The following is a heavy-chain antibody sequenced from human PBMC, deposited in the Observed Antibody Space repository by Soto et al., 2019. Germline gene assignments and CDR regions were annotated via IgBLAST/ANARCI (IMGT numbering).Heavy chain of an antibody. CDR1: GGTFSSYA. Sequence: QVQLVQSGAEVKKPGSSVKVSCKASGGTFSSYAISWVRQAPGQGLEWMGGIIPIFGTANYAQKFQGRVTITADESTSTAYMELGSLRSEDTAVYYCARGLGGVGATQYYFDYWGQGTLVTVSS. D-gene: IGHD1-26*01. CDR2: IIPIFGTA. J-gene: IGHJ4*02. CDR3: ARGLGGVGATQYYFDY. V-gene: IGHV1-69*01.